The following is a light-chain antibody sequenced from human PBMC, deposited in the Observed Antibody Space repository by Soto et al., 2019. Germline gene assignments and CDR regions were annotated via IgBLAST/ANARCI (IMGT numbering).Light chain of an antibody. V-gene: IGLV2-14*01. CDR1: SSDVGGYDY. CDR3: SSYTGNSLV. J-gene: IGLJ2*01. Sequence: QSVLTQPASVSGSPGQSITISCTGTSSDVGGYDYVSWYQQHPGKSPKVMIYDVTSRPSGVSNRFSGSKSGNTASLTISGLQAEDEADYYCSSYTGNSLVFGGGTQLTVL. CDR2: DVT.